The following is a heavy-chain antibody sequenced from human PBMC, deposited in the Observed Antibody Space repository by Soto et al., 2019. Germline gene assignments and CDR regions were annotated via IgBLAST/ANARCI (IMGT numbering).Heavy chain of an antibody. CDR3: ARDRTTVTTSGYYGMDV. CDR1: GGTFSSYA. CDR2: IIPIFGTA. J-gene: IGHJ6*02. Sequence: QVQLVQSGAEVKKPGSSVKVSCKASGGTFSSYAISWVRQAPGQGLEWMGGIIPIFGTANYAQKFQGRVTITADETADTAYMEVSSLRSEDTAVYYCARDRTTVTTSGYYGMDVWGQGTTVTVSS. D-gene: IGHD4-4*01. V-gene: IGHV1-69*01.